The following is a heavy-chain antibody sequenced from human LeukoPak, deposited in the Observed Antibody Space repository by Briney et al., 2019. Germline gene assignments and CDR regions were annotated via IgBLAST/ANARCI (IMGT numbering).Heavy chain of an antibody. V-gene: IGHV3-23*01. Sequence: GGSLRLSCAASGFTFSNYALSWVRQAPGKGLEWVPVIKNSEGSTDYADSVKGRFTISRDNSKHTLYLQMNSLTDEDTAVYYCATGWGYSSSWYPRRPGVYFDYWGQGTLVTVSS. CDR3: ATGWGYSSSWYPRRPGVYFDY. J-gene: IGHJ4*02. D-gene: IGHD6-13*01. CDR2: IKNSEGST. CDR1: GFTFSNYA.